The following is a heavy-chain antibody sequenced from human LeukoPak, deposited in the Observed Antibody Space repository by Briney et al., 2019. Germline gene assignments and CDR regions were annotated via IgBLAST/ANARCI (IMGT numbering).Heavy chain of an antibody. V-gene: IGHV4-4*07. D-gene: IGHD6-13*01. J-gene: IGHJ4*02. CDR2: MQTSGRI. Sequence: KPSETLSLTCTVSGGSISSYHWSWIRQPAGKGLEWIGRMQTSGRIDYNLSLKSRLTMSVDRSKNQLSLKLSSVIAADTAAYYCARGHSDSWSVFDYWGQGTLVTISS. CDR3: ARGHSDSWSVFDY. CDR1: GGSISSYH.